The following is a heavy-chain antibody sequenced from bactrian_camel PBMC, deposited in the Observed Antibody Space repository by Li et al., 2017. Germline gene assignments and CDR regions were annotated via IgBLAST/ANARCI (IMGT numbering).Heavy chain of an antibody. CDR2: IAPATGTT. CDR3: AADSFSGYCYRDLQYNV. Sequence: HVQLVESGGDSVQAGGSLTLSCAASGSGYISGTACIGWFRQVPGKEREGVAAIAPATGTTFYSDSVKGRFTISHVNANNTLHLQMNSLKPEDTAMYYCAADSFSGYCYRDLQYNVWGQGTQVTVS. D-gene: IGHD2*01. J-gene: IGHJ4*01. V-gene: IGHV3-3*01. CDR1: GSGYISGTAC.